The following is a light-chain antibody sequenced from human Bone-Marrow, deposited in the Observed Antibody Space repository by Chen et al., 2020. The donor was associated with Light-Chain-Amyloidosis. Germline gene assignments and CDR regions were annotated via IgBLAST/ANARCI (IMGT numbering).Light chain of an antibody. CDR1: QTISSNY. CDR2: GSS. J-gene: IGKJ4*01. CDR3: QQYGTSPLT. V-gene: IGKV3-20*01. Sequence: EIVLTQSPGTLSLSPGEGANLSCRASQTISSNYLTWYQQKFGQAPRLLIYGSSSRATGIPDMFTGSGSGTDFTRTINRLEPEDFAMYYCQQYGTSPLTLGGGTKVEIK.